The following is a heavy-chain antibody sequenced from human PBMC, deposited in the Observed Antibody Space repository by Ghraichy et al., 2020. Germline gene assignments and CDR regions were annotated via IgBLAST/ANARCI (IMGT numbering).Heavy chain of an antibody. CDR2: INPNSGGT. Sequence: ASVKVSCKASGYTFTGYYMHWVRQAPGQGLEWMGWINPNSGGTNYAQKFQGRVTMTRDTSISTAYMELSRLRSDDTAVYYCARELDSVVPAAIWYYYYGMDVWGQGTTVTVSS. CDR1: GYTFTGYY. V-gene: IGHV1-2*02. J-gene: IGHJ6*02. CDR3: ARELDSVVPAAIWYYYYGMDV. D-gene: IGHD2-2*01.